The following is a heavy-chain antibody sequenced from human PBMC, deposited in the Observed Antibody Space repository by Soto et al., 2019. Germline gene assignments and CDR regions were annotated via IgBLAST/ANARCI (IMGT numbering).Heavy chain of an antibody. V-gene: IGHV1-18*01. CDR2: ISAYNGNT. CDR3: ARGRLGMKDYGDYVTVPVDY. D-gene: IGHD4-17*01. J-gene: IGHJ4*02. Sequence: QVQLVQSGAEVKKPGASVKVSCKASGYTFTSYGISWVRQAPGQGLEWMGWISAYNGNTNYAQKLQGRVTMTTDTSTSSAYMELTSLRADATAVYFCARGRLGMKDYGDYVTVPVDYWGQGTLVTVSS. CDR1: GYTFTSYG.